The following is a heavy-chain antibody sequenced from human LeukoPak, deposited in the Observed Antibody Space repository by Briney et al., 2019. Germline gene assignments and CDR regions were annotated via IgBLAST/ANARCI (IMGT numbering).Heavy chain of an antibody. CDR1: GYTFTGYY. D-gene: IGHD2-15*01. CDR3: ARGLGYCSGGSCDNWFDP. CDR2: INPNSGGT. J-gene: IGHJ5*02. Sequence: ASVKVSCKASGYTFTGYYMHCVRQAPGQGLEWMGWINPNSGGTNYAQKFQGRVTMTRDTSISTAYMELSRLRSDDTAVYYCARGLGYCSGGSCDNWFDPWGQGTLVTVSS. V-gene: IGHV1-2*02.